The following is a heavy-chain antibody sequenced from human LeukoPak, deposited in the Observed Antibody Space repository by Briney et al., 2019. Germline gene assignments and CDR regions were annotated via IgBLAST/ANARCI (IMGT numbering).Heavy chain of an antibody. V-gene: IGHV3-15*01. CDR2: IKSKTDGGTT. CDR1: EFPFSNAW. J-gene: IGHJ6*03. CDR3: TTDLSSWKDYYYYMDV. Sequence: GGSLRLSCAVSEFPFSNAWMSWVRQAPGKGLEWVGRIKSKTDGGTTDYAAPVKGRFTISRDDSKNTLYLQMNSLKTEDTAVYYCTTDLSSWKDYYYYMDVWGKGTTVTVSS. D-gene: IGHD6-6*01.